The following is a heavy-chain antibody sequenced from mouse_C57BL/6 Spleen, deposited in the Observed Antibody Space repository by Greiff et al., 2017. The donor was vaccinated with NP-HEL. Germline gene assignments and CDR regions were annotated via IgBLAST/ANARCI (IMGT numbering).Heavy chain of an antibody. J-gene: IGHJ4*01. CDR1: GYAFTNYL. Sequence: QVHVKQSGAELVRPGTSVKVSCKASGYAFTNYLIEWVKQRPGQGLEWIGVINPGSGGTNYNEKFKGKATLTADKSSSTAYMQLSSLTSEDSAVYFCARREGYYGAMDYWGQGTSVTVSS. D-gene: IGHD1-1*01. V-gene: IGHV1-54*01. CDR2: INPGSGGT. CDR3: ARREGYYGAMDY.